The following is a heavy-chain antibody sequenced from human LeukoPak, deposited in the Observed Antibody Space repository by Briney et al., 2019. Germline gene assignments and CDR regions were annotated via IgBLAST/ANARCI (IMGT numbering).Heavy chain of an antibody. Sequence: ASVKVSCKASGGTFSSYAISWVRQAPGQGLEGMGRIIPILGIANYAQKFQGRVTITADKSTSTAYMELSSLRSEDTAVYYCARTSYYGMDVWGQGTTVTVSS. CDR2: IIPILGIA. J-gene: IGHJ6*02. CDR1: GGTFSSYA. V-gene: IGHV1-69*04. CDR3: ARTSYYGMDV.